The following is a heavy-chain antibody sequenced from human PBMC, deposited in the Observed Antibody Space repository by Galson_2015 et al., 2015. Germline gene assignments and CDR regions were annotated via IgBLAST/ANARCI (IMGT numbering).Heavy chain of an antibody. J-gene: IGHJ4*02. D-gene: IGHD3-10*01. V-gene: IGHV3-7*03. CDR1: GFIFSNIW. CDR2: IKQDGSEE. Sequence: SLRLSCAASGFIFSNIWMGWARQFPGKGLDWAANIKQDGSEEYYVDSVKGRFTISRDNAKNSLYLQMNSLRAEDTAVYYCATFSLLVRGLVDNWGQGTLVTVSS. CDR3: ATFSLLVRGLVDN.